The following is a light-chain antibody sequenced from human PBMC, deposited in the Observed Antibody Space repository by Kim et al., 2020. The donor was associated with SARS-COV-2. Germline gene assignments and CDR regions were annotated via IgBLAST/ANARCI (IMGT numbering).Light chain of an antibody. CDR2: SNN. CDR3: AAWDDSLNYV. V-gene: IGLV1-44*01. CDR1: SSNIGSNT. J-gene: IGLJ1*01. Sequence: PGQRVTMSCSGSSSNIGSNTVNWYQQLPGTAPKLLFYSNNQRPSGVPDRFSGSKSGTSASLAISGLQSEDEADYYCAAWDDSLNYVFGTGTKVTVL.